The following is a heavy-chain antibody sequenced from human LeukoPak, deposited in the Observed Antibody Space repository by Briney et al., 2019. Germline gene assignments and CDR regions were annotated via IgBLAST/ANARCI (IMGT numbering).Heavy chain of an antibody. D-gene: IGHD2-21*01. CDR2: INPNSGGT. V-gene: IGHV1-2*02. J-gene: IGHJ4*02. CDR3: ARTAYCGGDCLPYYFDY. CDR1: GYTFTGYY. Sequence: GASVKVFCKASGYTFTGYYMHWVRQAPGQGLEWMGWINPNSGGTNYAQKFQGRVTMTRDTSISTAYMELSRLRSDDTAVYYCARTAYCGGDCLPYYFDYWGQGTLVTVSS.